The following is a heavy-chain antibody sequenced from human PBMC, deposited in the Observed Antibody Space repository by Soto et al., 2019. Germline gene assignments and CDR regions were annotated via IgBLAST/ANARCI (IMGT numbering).Heavy chain of an antibody. CDR1: GLTLSNVW. Sequence: GGSLRLSCVVSGLTLSNVWMNWVRQAPGKGLEWVGRIKSKSAGGTTDYAAPVKGRFTISRDDSENTLFLHMNSLKTEDTAVYYCSYGANQYFDYWGQGALVTVSS. CDR2: IKSKSAGGTT. V-gene: IGHV3-15*07. CDR3: SYGANQYFDY. J-gene: IGHJ4*02. D-gene: IGHD4-17*01.